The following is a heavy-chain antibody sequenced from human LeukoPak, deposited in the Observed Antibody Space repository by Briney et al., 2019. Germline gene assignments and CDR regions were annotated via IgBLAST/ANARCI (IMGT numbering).Heavy chain of an antibody. CDR1: GLTVSSTS. CDR3: PRDMGNWEGPCFDD. Sequence: SGGSLRLSCAASGLTVSSTSLNWVRQAPGKGLEWVSVIYSGGNTYYADSVKGRFTLSRDISKNTVYLQMNSLRADDTAVYYCPRDMGNWEGPCFDDWGQGTLVTVSS. V-gene: IGHV3-53*01. J-gene: IGHJ4*02. D-gene: IGHD7-27*01. CDR2: IYSGGNT.